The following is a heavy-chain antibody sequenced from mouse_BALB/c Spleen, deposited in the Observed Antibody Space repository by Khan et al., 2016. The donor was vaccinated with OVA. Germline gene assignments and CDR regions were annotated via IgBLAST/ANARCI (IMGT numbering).Heavy chain of an antibody. CDR1: GFTFSDYY. V-gene: IGHV5-4*02. J-gene: IGHJ3*01. CDR3: ARAGYGGFAY. Sequence: EVELVESGGGLVKPGGSLKLSCAASGFTFSDYYMYWVRQTPEKRLEWVATISDGGSYTYYPASVKGRFTISRDNAKTNLYLQMSSLKSEDTSMYYWARAGYGGFAYWGQGTLVTVSA. D-gene: IGHD1-1*02. CDR2: ISDGGSYT.